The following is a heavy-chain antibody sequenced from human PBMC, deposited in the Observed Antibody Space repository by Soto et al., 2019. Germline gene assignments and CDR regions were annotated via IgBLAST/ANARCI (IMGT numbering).Heavy chain of an antibody. CDR1: GSTFTSYY. CDR3: ARELDIVVVPAASPVGDAFDI. J-gene: IGHJ3*02. Sequence: ASVKVSCKASGSTFTSYYMHWVRQAPGQGLEWMGIINPSGGSTSYAQKFQGRVTMTRDTSTSTVYVELSSLRSEDTAVYYCARELDIVVVPAASPVGDAFDIWGQGTMVTVSS. D-gene: IGHD2-2*03. V-gene: IGHV1-46*01. CDR2: INPSGGST.